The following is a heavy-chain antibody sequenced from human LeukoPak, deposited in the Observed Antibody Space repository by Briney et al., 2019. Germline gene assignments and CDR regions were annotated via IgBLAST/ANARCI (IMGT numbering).Heavy chain of an antibody. D-gene: IGHD3-22*01. J-gene: IGHJ5*02. Sequence: ASVKVSCKASGYIFTGYYMHWVRQAPGQGLEWMGRINPNSGGTNYAQKFQGRVTMTRDTSISTAYMELSRLRSDDTAVYYCARDDYDSSGYYDHWGQGTLVTVSS. CDR2: INPNSGGT. CDR3: ARDDYDSSGYYDH. V-gene: IGHV1-2*06. CDR1: GYIFTGYY.